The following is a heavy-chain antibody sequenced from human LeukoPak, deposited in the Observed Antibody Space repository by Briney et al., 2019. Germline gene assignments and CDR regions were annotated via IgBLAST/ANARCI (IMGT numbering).Heavy chain of an antibody. CDR3: ARERSFVVDHGIDY. D-gene: IGHD2-21*01. Sequence: PSETLSLTCFVSGYSTSSDYCWGWNRQPPGRGLEWIGSICHSGSTYYKPSLKSRVTISADTAKNQFSLKVTSVTAADTAVYYCARERSFVVDHGIDYWGQGFLVTVSS. CDR2: ICHSGST. V-gene: IGHV4-38-2*02. CDR1: GYSTSSDYC. J-gene: IGHJ4*02.